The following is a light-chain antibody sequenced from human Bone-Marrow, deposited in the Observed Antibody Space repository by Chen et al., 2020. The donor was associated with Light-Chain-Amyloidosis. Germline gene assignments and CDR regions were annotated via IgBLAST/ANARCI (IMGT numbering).Light chain of an antibody. J-gene: IGLJ3*02. CDR2: DNN. CDR3: GAWXNGLSDWM. V-gene: IGLV1-51*01. CDR1: SSNIGNNY. Sequence: QSVLTQPPSVSAXPGQRXXISXXGSSSNIGNNYVSWTQQLQGTAPKLLIYDNNKRPSGIPDRFSGSKSGTSATLGITGXQTXDEADYXXGAWXNGLSDWMFGGGTKLTVL.